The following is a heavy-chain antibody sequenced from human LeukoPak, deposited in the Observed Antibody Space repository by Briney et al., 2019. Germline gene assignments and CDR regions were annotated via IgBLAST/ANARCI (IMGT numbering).Heavy chain of an antibody. CDR3: ATGSNWYFDY. Sequence: GGTLRLSCAASGFTFSTYGMTWVRQAPGKGLEWVSHISGSDGSTNYADSVKGRFTISRDNSKNTLYLQMNSLRAEDTAVYYCATGSNWYFDYWGQGTLVTVSS. V-gene: IGHV3-23*01. CDR2: ISGSDGST. J-gene: IGHJ4*02. CDR1: GFTFSTYG. D-gene: IGHD6-13*01.